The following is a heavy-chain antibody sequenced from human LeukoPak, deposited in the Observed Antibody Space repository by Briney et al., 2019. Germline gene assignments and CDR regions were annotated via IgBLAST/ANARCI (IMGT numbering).Heavy chain of an antibody. CDR2: ISSSSSYI. D-gene: IGHD3-22*01. CDR3: ARDHYYDSSGYIPAGDVFDI. Sequence: GGSLRLSCAASGFTFSSYSMNWVRQAPGKGLGWVSSISSSSSYIYYADSVKGRFTISRDNAKNSLNLQMNSLRAEDTAVYYCARDHYYDSSGYIPAGDVFDIWGQGTKITVSS. V-gene: IGHV3-21*01. J-gene: IGHJ3*02. CDR1: GFTFSSYS.